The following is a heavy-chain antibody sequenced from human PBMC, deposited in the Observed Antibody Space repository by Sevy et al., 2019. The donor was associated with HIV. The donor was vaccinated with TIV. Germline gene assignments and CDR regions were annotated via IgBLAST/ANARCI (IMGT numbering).Heavy chain of an antibody. D-gene: IGHD3-22*01. Sequence: ASVKVSCKVSGYTLTELSMHWVRQAPGKGLEWMGTFDPEDDETIYAQKFQGRVTMTEDTSTDTAYMELSSLRSEDTDVYYCETTKDYYDSSGYPFDYWGQGTLVTVSS. V-gene: IGHV1-24*01. CDR3: ETTKDYYDSSGYPFDY. CDR1: GYTLTELS. J-gene: IGHJ4*02. CDR2: FDPEDDET.